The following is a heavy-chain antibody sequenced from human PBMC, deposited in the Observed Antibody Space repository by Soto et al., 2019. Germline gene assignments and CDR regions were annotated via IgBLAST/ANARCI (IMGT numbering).Heavy chain of an antibody. CDR1: GFTFSSYG. V-gene: IGHV3-33*01. Sequence: GGSLRLSCAASGFTFSSYGMHWVRQAPGKGLEWVAVIWYDGSNKYYADSVKGRFTISRDNSKNTLYLQMNSLRAEDTAVYYCARVGVVVAATQAHDYYYYMDVWGKGTTVTVSS. CDR3: ARVGVVVAATQAHDYYYYMDV. D-gene: IGHD2-15*01. CDR2: IWYDGSNK. J-gene: IGHJ6*03.